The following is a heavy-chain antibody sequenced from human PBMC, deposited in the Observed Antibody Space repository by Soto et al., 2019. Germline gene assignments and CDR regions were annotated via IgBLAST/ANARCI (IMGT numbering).Heavy chain of an antibody. CDR1: GFSFSAFG. V-gene: IGHV3-30*18. J-gene: IGHJ4*02. CDR2: ISFAGSKE. Sequence: QVQLVESGGGVVQPGRSLRLSCAASGFSFSAFGMHWVRQAPGKGLEWVAVISFAGSKEYYADPVKGRFTISRDNSKNTLYLERNSLRAEDTAVYYCAKTITSTSGDSNGRGGLVDYWGQGTLVTVSS. CDR3: AKTITSTSGDSNGRGGLVDY. D-gene: IGHD3-10*01.